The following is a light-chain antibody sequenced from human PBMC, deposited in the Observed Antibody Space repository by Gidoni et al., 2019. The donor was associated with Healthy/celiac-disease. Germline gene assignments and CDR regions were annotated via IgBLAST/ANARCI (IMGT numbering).Light chain of an antibody. CDR1: SSDVGSYNL. CDR2: EVS. CDR3: CSYAGSL. V-gene: IGLV2-23*02. Sequence: QSALTQPASVSVSPGQSITISCTGTSSDVGSYNLVSWYQQHPGKAPKLMIYEVSKRPSGVSNRFSGSKSGNTASLTISGLQAEDEADYYCCSYAGSLFGGGTKLTVL. J-gene: IGLJ2*01.